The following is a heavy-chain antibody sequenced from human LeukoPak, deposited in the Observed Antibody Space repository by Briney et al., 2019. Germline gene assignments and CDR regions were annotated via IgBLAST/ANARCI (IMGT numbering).Heavy chain of an antibody. J-gene: IGHJ3*02. CDR2: ISSSSSYI. V-gene: IGHV3-21*01. D-gene: IGHD6-6*01. CDR3: ARDLVSECSSPDAFDI. Sequence: PGGSLRLSCAASGFTFSSYSMNWVRQAPGKGLEWVSSISSSSSYIYYADSVKGRFTISRDNAKNSLYLQMNSLRAEDTAVYYCARDLVSECSSPDAFDIWGQGTMVTVSS. CDR1: GFTFSSYS.